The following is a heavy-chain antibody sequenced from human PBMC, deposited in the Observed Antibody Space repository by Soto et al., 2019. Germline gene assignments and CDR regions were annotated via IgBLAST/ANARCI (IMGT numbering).Heavy chain of an antibody. Sequence: GGSLRLSCAASGFTFSSYGMHWVRQAPGKGLEWVAVIWYDGSNKYYADSVKGRFTISRDNSKNTLYLQMNSLRAEDTAVYYCARDRSGYDLFPIDYGMDVWGQGTTVTVSS. J-gene: IGHJ6*02. CDR2: IWYDGSNK. CDR3: ARDRSGYDLFPIDYGMDV. V-gene: IGHV3-33*01. CDR1: GFTFSSYG. D-gene: IGHD5-12*01.